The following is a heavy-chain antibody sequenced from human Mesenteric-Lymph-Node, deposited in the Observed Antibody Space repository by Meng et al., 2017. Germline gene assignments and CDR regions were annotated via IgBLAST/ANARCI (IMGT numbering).Heavy chain of an antibody. V-gene: IGHV3-21*01. CDR2: ITVSSSYV. J-gene: IGHJ4*02. CDR1: GFTFSGYS. D-gene: IGHD1-26*01. CDR3: ARATIVGIYSFDY. Sequence: EVHLVESGGGLVKPGGSLRLSGVASGFTFSGYSMNWVRQAPGKGLEWVSSITVSSSYVYYADSVKGRFTISRDNAKNSLYLQMNSLRAEDTAVYFCARATIVGIYSFDYWGQGTLVTVSS.